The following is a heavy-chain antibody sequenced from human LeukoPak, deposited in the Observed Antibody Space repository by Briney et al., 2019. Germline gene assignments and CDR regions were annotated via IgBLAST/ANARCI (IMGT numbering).Heavy chain of an antibody. Sequence: GGSLRLSCAASGFTFSSYAMSWVRQAPGKGLEWVSVIYSGGSTYYADSVKGRFTISRDNSKNTLYLQMNSLRAEDTAVYYCARARRFAYYYYGMDVWGQGTTVTVSS. CDR3: ARARRFAYYYYGMDV. CDR1: GFTFSSYA. CDR2: IYSGGST. D-gene: IGHD3-16*01. J-gene: IGHJ6*02. V-gene: IGHV3-66*01.